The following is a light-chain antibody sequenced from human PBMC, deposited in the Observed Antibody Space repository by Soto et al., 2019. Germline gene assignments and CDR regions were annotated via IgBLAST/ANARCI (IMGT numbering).Light chain of an antibody. CDR3: PRSGSSARRSDT. J-gene: IGKJ2*01. Sequence: EIVLTQSPGTLSLSPGERATLSCRASQSVSSSYLAWYQQKPGQAPRLLIYGASSRATGIPDSFSGSGCGTDLTLTLSRLEPEDFAVYCCPRSGSSARRSDTFGQGTKLEIK. CDR1: QSVSSSY. CDR2: GAS. V-gene: IGKV3-20*01.